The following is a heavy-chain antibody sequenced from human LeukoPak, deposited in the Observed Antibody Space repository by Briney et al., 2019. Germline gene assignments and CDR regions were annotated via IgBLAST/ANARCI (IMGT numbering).Heavy chain of an antibody. D-gene: IGHD5-12*01. Sequence: QASQTLSLTCAVYGGSFGGYYWSWIRQPPGKWLEWIWEINHSGSTNYNPSLKSRVTISVDTSKNQFSLKLSSVTAADTAVYYCARGFRRGYSGYTNWFDPWGQGTLVTVSS. CDR2: INHSGST. CDR1: GGSFGGYY. CDR3: ARGFRRGYSGYTNWFDP. V-gene: IGHV4-34*01. J-gene: IGHJ5*02.